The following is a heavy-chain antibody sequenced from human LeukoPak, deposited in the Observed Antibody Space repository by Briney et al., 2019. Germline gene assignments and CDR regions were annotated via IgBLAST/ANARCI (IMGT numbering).Heavy chain of an antibody. CDR2: ISAYNGNT. CDR1: GYTFTSYG. CDR3: ARAEASLWFGDLPGY. J-gene: IGHJ4*02. V-gene: IGHV1-18*01. Sequence: ASVKVSCKASGYTFTSYGISWVRQAPGQGLEWMGWISAYNGNTNYAQKLQGRVTMTTDTSTSTAYMELRSLRSDDTAVYYCARAEASLWFGDLPGYWGQGTLVTVSS. D-gene: IGHD3-10*01.